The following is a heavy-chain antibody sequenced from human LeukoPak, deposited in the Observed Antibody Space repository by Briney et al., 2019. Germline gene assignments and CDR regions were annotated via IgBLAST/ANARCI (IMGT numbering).Heavy chain of an antibody. CDR1: GYTFTGYY. CDR2: INPNSGGT. V-gene: IGHV1-2*02. Sequence: ASVKVSCKASGYTFTGYYMHWVRQAPGQGLEWMGWINPNSGGTNYAQKFQGRVTMTRHTSITTAYMELSRLSSDDTAVYYCARHPGKVTNDWYFDLWGRGTLVTVSS. D-gene: IGHD4-23*01. CDR3: ARHPGKVTNDWYFDL. J-gene: IGHJ2*01.